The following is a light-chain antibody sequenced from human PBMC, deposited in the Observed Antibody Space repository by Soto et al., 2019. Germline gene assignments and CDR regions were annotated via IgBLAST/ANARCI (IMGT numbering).Light chain of an antibody. Sequence: EIVLTQSPGTLSLSPGERATLSCRASQTVISSYLAWYQQKPGQAPRLLIFGASSRATGIPDRFSGSGSGTDFTLTISGLEPDDFALYYCLQYGGSPRTFGQGTKVEIK. CDR3: LQYGGSPRT. CDR2: GAS. V-gene: IGKV3-20*01. J-gene: IGKJ2*01. CDR1: QTVISSY.